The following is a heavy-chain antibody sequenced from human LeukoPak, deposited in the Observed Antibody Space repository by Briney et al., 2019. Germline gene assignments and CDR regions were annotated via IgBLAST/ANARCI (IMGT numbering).Heavy chain of an antibody. CDR1: GFTFSSYG. J-gene: IGHJ6*02. CDR3: ARDMPHYYYDSSGYYPKDYYYYGMDV. V-gene: IGHV3-33*01. CDR2: IWYDGSNK. Sequence: GGSLRLSCAASGFTFSSYGMHWVHQAPGKGLEWVAVIWYDGSNKYYADSVKGRFTISRDNSKNTLYLQMNSLRAEDTAVYYCARDMPHYYYDSSGYYPKDYYYYGMDVWGQGTTVTVSS. D-gene: IGHD3-22*01.